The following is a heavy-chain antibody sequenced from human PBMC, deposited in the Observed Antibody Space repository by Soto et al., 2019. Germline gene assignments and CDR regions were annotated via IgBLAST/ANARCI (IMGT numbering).Heavy chain of an antibody. CDR1: GFTFSSYG. Sequence: QVQLVESGGGVVQPGRSLRLSCAASGFTFSSYGMHWVRQAPGKGLEWVAVIWYDGSNKYYADSVKGRFTISRDNSKNTLYLQMNGLRAEDTAVYYCARERRITMVRGVIGGWFDPWGQGTLVTVSS. D-gene: IGHD3-10*01. V-gene: IGHV3-33*01. J-gene: IGHJ5*02. CDR2: IWYDGSNK. CDR3: ARERRITMVRGVIGGWFDP.